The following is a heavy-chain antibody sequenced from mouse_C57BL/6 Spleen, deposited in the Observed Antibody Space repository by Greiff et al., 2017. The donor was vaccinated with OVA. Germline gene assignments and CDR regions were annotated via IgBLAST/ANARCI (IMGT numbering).Heavy chain of an antibody. V-gene: IGHV1-54*01. CDR2: INPGSGGT. D-gene: IGHD2-3*01. Sequence: QVQLKESGAELVRPGTSVKVSCKASGYAFTNYLIEWVKQRPGQGLEWIGVINPGSGGTNYNEKFKGKATLTADKSSSTAYMQLSSLTSEDSAVYFCARLTDGYSDYWGQGTTLTVSS. CDR1: GYAFTNYL. J-gene: IGHJ2*01. CDR3: ARLTDGYSDY.